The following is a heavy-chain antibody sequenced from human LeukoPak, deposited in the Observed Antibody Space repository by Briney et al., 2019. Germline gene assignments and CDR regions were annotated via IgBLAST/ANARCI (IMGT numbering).Heavy chain of an antibody. CDR2: ISGSGGST. V-gene: IGHV3-23*01. Sequence: GGSLRLSCAASGFTFSTYAMSWVRQAPGKGLEWVSAISGSGGSTYYADSVKGRFTISRDNSKNTLYLQMNSLRAEDTAVYYCAKLTPPADTAMAKGGFDYWGQGTLVTVSS. J-gene: IGHJ4*02. CDR1: GFTFSTYA. CDR3: AKLTPPADTAMAKGGFDY. D-gene: IGHD5-18*01.